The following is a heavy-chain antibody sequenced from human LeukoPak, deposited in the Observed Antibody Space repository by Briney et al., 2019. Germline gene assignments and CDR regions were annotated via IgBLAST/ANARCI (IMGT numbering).Heavy chain of an antibody. CDR3: ARRIAVAGDAFDI. Sequence: GESLQISCKGSGYSFTTYWIAWVRQMPGKGLEWMGIIYPGDSDTRYSPSFQGQVTISADKSISTAYVQWSSLKASDTAMYYCARRIAVAGDAFDIWGQGTMVTVSS. D-gene: IGHD6-19*01. V-gene: IGHV5-51*01. CDR1: GYSFTTYW. CDR2: IYPGDSDT. J-gene: IGHJ3*02.